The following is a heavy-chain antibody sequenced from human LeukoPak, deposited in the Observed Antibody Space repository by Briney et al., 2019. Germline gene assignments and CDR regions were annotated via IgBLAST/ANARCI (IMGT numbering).Heavy chain of an antibody. J-gene: IGHJ4*02. Sequence: ASVKVSCKASGYTFTSYSISWVRQAPGQGLEWMGWISPSNGNTNYAQKLQDRVTMTTDTSTRTVYMELRSLKSDDTAVYYCARDSGWELQQYYFDYWGRGTLVTVSS. CDR2: ISPSNGNT. CDR1: GYTFTSYS. V-gene: IGHV1-18*01. D-gene: IGHD1-7*01. CDR3: ARDSGWELQQYYFDY.